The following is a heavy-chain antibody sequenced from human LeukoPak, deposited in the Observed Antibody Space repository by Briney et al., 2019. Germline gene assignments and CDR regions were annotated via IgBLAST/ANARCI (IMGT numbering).Heavy chain of an antibody. CDR3: ATEAPSHYYYGLAV. Sequence: PSETLSLTCTVSGGSFSSYYWSWIRQPPGKGLEWIGYIYYSGSTNYNPSLKSRVTISVDTSKNQFSLKLNSVTAADTAVYYCATEAPSHYYYGLAVWGQGTTVTVSS. J-gene: IGHJ6*02. V-gene: IGHV4-59*01. CDR1: GGSFSSYY. CDR2: IYYSGST.